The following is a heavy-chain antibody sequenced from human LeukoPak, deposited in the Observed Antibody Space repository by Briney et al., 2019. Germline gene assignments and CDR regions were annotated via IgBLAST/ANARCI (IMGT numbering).Heavy chain of an antibody. Sequence: ASVKVSCKASGYTFSGHYMHWVRQAPGQGLEWMGWIYPNSGGTNYAQKFQGRVTMTRDTSISTAYMELRRLKSDDTAMYYCARVVGFGDYPFDYWGQGTLVTVSS. J-gene: IGHJ4*02. CDR1: GYTFSGHY. CDR2: IYPNSGGT. D-gene: IGHD4-17*01. CDR3: ARVVGFGDYPFDY. V-gene: IGHV1-2*02.